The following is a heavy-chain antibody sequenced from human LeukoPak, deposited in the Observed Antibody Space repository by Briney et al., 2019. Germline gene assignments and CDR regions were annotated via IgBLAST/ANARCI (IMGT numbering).Heavy chain of an antibody. CDR3: AREYCSSASCYSFDY. V-gene: IGHV1-18*01. J-gene: IGHJ4*02. D-gene: IGHD2-2*01. Sequence: APVKVSCKASGYTFTSYGISWVRQAPGQGLEWMGWISAYNGNTNYAQKLQGRVTMTTDTSTSTAYMELRSLRSDDTAVYYCAREYCSSASCYSFDYWGQGTLVTVSS. CDR2: ISAYNGNT. CDR1: GYTFTSYG.